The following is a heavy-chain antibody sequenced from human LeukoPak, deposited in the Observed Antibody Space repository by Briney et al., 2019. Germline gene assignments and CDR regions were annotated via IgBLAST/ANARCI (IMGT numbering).Heavy chain of an antibody. J-gene: IGHJ4*02. D-gene: IGHD2-8*01. Sequence: PGGSLRLSCAASGVTCDDYTMHWVRQAPGKGLEWVSLISWDGGSTYYADSVKGRFTISRDNSKNSLYLQMNSLRTEDTALYYCAKDAVMEDYFDYWGQGTLVTVSS. CDR3: AKDAVMEDYFDY. V-gene: IGHV3-43*01. CDR1: GVTCDDYT. CDR2: ISWDGGST.